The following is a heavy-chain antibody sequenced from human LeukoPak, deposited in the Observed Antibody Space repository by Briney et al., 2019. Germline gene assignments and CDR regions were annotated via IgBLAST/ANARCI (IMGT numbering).Heavy chain of an antibody. D-gene: IGHD6-19*01. CDR2: ISSSGDYT. Sequence: PGGTLRLSCAASGFTFRTYTINWVRQAPGKGLEWVSSISSSGDYTYYADSLKGRFTISRDNAQNSVYLQMNSLRVDDTAVYYCARDSDSSGWLDYYMDVWGEGTTVIISS. J-gene: IGHJ6*03. CDR3: ARDSDSSGWLDYYMDV. CDR1: GFTFRTYT. V-gene: IGHV3-21*06.